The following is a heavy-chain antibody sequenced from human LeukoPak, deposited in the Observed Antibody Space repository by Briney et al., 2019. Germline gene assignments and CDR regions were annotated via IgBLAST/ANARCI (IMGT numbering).Heavy chain of an antibody. Sequence: SQTLSLTCTVSGDSIGSGSYYWSWIRQPAGKGLEWIGRIYTSGNTNYNPSLKSRVTISVDTSKNQFSLKLSSVTAADTAVYYCARGEAPDYGVNRPYFEYWGQGTLVTVSS. CDR2: IYTSGNT. CDR1: GDSIGSGSYY. D-gene: IGHD4-17*01. V-gene: IGHV4-61*02. CDR3: ARGEAPDYGVNRPYFEY. J-gene: IGHJ4*02.